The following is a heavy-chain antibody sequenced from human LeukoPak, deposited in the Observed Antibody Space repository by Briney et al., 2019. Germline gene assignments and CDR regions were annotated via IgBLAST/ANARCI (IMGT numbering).Heavy chain of an antibody. CDR3: AREGGGYSYGYLTYYYYMDV. Sequence: PSETLSLTCTVSGGSISGGSYYWSWIRQPAGKGLEWIGRIYTSGSTNYNPSLKSRVTISVDTSKNQFSLKLSSVTAADTAVYYCAREGGGYSYGYLTYYYYMDVWGKGTTVTVSS. V-gene: IGHV4-61*02. J-gene: IGHJ6*03. CDR2: IYTSGST. CDR1: GGSISGGSYY. D-gene: IGHD5-18*01.